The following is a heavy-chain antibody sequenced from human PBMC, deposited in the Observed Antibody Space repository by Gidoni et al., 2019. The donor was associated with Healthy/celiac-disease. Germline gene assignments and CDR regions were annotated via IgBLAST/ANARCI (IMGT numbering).Heavy chain of an antibody. CDR2: IYYSRST. Sequence: QVQLQESGPGLVTPSPTLSLTCTFSGRSISSGGYYWSWIRQHPGKGLEWIGYIYYSRSTYYNPYLKSRVTISVDTSKNQFSLKLSSVTAADTAVYYCARDLLVATQQHDAFDIWGQGTMVTVSS. CDR1: GRSISSGGYY. CDR3: ARDLLVATQQHDAFDI. D-gene: IGHD5-12*01. V-gene: IGHV4-31*03. J-gene: IGHJ3*02.